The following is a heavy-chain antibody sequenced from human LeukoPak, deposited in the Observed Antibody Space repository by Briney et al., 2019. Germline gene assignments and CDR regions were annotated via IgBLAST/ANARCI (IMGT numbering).Heavy chain of an antibody. V-gene: IGHV1-18*01. CDR3: ATATQPRGYFLH. CDR2: ISVNNGGT. CDR1: GYTFTTYS. J-gene: IGHJ1*01. Sequence: VASMKVSCKASGYTFTTYSLAWVRQAPGQSLEWMGWISVNNGGTNYAQSFQDRVTLTRDTSTNTAYLELRSLRSDDTAIIYCATATQPRGYFLHWGQGTLVTVSS. D-gene: IGHD2-2*01.